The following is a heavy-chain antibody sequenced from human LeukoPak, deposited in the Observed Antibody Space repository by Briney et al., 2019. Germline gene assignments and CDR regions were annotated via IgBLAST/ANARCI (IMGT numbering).Heavy chain of an antibody. V-gene: IGHV5-51*01. CDR2: IYPGDSDT. CDR1: GYSFTSYC. D-gene: IGHD6-6*01. J-gene: IGHJ5*02. Sequence: GESLKISCKVSGYSFTSYCIGWVRQMPGKGLEWMGIIYPGDSDTRYSPSFQGQVTISADKSISTAYLQWSSLKASDSAMYYCARGSSSSVFWFDPWGQGTLVTVSS. CDR3: ARGSSSSVFWFDP.